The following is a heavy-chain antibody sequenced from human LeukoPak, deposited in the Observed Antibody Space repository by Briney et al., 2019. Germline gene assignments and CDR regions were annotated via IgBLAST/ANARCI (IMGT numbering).Heavy chain of an antibody. J-gene: IGHJ4*02. CDR2: IYPGDSDT. D-gene: IGHD6-13*01. CDR1: GYSFTSYW. Sequence: GESLQISCKGSGYSFTSYWIGWVRQMPGKGLEWMGIIYPGDSDTRYSPSFQGQVTISADKSISTAYLQWSSLKASDTAMYYCARCYSSSCLHFDYWGQGTLVTVSS. V-gene: IGHV5-51*01. CDR3: ARCYSSSCLHFDY.